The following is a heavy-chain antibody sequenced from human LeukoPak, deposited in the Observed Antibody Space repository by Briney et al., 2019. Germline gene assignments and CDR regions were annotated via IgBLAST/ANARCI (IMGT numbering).Heavy chain of an antibody. CDR3: ARDFKLTTVTTSFDY. D-gene: IGHD4-17*01. CDR2: ISSSSSYI. Sequence: GGSLRLSCAASGFTFSSYSMSWVRQAPGKRLEWVSSISSSSSYIYYADSVKGRFTISRDNAKNSLYLQMNSLRAEDTAVYYCARDFKLTTVTTSFDYWGQGTLVTVSS. CDR1: GFTFSSYS. J-gene: IGHJ4*02. V-gene: IGHV3-21*01.